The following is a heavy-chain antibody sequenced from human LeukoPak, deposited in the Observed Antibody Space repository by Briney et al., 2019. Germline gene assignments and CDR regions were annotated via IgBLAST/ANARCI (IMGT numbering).Heavy chain of an antibody. Sequence: TGGSLRLSCAASGFTFSSYAMSWVRQAPGKGLEWVSAISGSGGSTYYADSVKGRFTISRDNSKNTLYLQMNSLRAEDTAVYYCAKGWFGEPYYFDYWGQGTLVTVSS. CDR1: GFTFSSYA. J-gene: IGHJ4*02. CDR2: ISGSGGST. CDR3: AKGWFGEPYYFDY. D-gene: IGHD3-10*01. V-gene: IGHV3-23*01.